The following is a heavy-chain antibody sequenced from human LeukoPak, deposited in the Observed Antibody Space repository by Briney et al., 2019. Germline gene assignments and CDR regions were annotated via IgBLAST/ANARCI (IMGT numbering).Heavy chain of an antibody. V-gene: IGHV1-2*02. J-gene: IGHJ4*02. CDR3: AGGSGDYSPDY. Sequence: ASVKVSCKASGYTFTSHGISWVRQAPGQGLEWMGWTNPNSGGTNYAQKFQGRVTMTRDTSISTAYMELSRLRSDDTAVYYCAGGSGDYSPDYWGQGTLVTVSS. CDR2: TNPNSGGT. CDR1: GYTFTSHG. D-gene: IGHD3-22*01.